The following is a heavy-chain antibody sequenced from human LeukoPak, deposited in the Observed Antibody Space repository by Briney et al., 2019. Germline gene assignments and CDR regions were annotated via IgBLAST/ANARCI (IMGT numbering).Heavy chain of an antibody. V-gene: IGHV3-33*01. CDR1: GFAFGIYG. D-gene: IGHD1-14*01. J-gene: IGHJ4*02. CDR2: IWPGGARA. CDR3: VRDRNNNYFDY. Sequence: GRSLRLSCTASGFAFGIYGMCWVRQDPGKGLEWVAFIWPGGARASYADSVKGRFTISRDDSNNTVYLHMNSLKAEDTALYYCVRDRNNNYFDYWGQGTLLTVSS.